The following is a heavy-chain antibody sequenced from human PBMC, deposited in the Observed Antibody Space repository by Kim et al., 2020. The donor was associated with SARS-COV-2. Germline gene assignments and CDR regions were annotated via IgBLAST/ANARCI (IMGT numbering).Heavy chain of an antibody. V-gene: IGHV3-21*01. CDR3: ARDGLAARRRYFDL. J-gene: IGHJ2*01. D-gene: IGHD6-6*01. Sequence: DAVKGRLTISRDNAKNSLYLQMNSLRAEDTAVYYCARDGLAARRRYFDLWGRGTLVTVSS.